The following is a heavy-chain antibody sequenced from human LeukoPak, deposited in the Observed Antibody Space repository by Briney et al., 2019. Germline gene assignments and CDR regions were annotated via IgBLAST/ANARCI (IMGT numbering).Heavy chain of an antibody. CDR1: GFTFSSYS. CDR2: ISSSSSYI. CDR3: ARDRKWELTFDY. D-gene: IGHD1-26*01. Sequence: PGGSLRLSCAASGFTFSSYSMNWVRQAPGKGLEWVSSISSSSSYIYYADSVKGRFTISRDNAKNTLYLQMNSLRAEDTAVYYCARDRKWELTFDYWGQGTLVTVSS. J-gene: IGHJ4*02. V-gene: IGHV3-21*01.